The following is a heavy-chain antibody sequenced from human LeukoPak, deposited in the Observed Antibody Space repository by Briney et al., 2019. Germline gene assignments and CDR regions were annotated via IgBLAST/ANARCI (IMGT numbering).Heavy chain of an antibody. Sequence: GGSLRLSCAASRFTFSSYAMHWVRQAPGKGLEWVAVISYDGSTKYYADSVNGRFTISRDNSKNTLYLQMNSLRAEDTAVYYCARDEVLLWFGRLDYWGQGTLVSVSS. CDR1: RFTFSSYA. CDR2: ISYDGSTK. J-gene: IGHJ4*02. V-gene: IGHV3-30*04. D-gene: IGHD3-10*01. CDR3: ARDEVLLWFGRLDY.